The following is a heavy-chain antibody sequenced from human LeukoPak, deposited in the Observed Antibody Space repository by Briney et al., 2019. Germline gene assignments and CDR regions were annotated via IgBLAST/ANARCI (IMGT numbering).Heavy chain of an antibody. D-gene: IGHD5-18*01. CDR1: GGSISSDTYY. CDR2: IYYSGST. Sequence: PSETLSLTCTVSGGSISSDTYYWGWIRQPPGKGLEWIGSIYYSGSTYYNPSLKSRVTISVDTSKNQFSLKLSSVTAADTAVYYCARVDTAMVTIDYWGQGTLVTVSS. V-gene: IGHV4-39*07. J-gene: IGHJ4*02. CDR3: ARVDTAMVTIDY.